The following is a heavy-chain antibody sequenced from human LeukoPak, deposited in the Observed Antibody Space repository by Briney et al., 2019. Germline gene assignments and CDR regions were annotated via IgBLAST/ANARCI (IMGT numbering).Heavy chain of an antibody. CDR1: GFTFSSYA. CDR2: ISGSGGST. D-gene: IGHD5-24*01. V-gene: IGHV3-23*01. J-gene: IGHJ4*02. Sequence: GGSLRLSCAASGFTFSSYAMSWVRQAPGKGPEWVSAISGSGGSTYYADSVKGRFTISRDNSKNTVFLQMSSLRAEDTAVYYCAKTDTEEGYGIYFDHWGQGTLVTVSS. CDR3: AKTDTEEGYGIYFDH.